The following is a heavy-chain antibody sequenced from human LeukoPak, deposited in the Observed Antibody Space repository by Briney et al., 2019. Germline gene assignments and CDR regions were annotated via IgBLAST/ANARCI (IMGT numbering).Heavy chain of an antibody. Sequence: SETLSLTCTVSGGSISIGTYYWGWVRQPPGKGLEWLGSIYYSGSTSYNPSLKSRVTISVDTSKNQFSLKLDYVTAADTAVYYCARNASDSGTSYFDYWGQGTLVTVSS. CDR1: GGSISIGTYY. CDR2: IYYSGST. D-gene: IGHD1-26*01. V-gene: IGHV4-39*01. CDR3: ARNASDSGTSYFDY. J-gene: IGHJ4*02.